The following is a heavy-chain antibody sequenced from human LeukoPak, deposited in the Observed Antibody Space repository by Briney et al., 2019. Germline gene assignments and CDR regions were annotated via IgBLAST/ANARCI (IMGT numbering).Heavy chain of an antibody. CDR3: AKDMFGVVIATSGLDY. Sequence: PGRSLRLSCAASGFTFSSYGMHWVRQAPGKGLEWVAFIRYDGSNKYYADSVKGRFAISRDNPKNTLYLQMNSLRAEDTAMYYCAKDMFGVVIATSGLDYWGQGTLVTVSS. CDR1: GFTFSSYG. CDR2: IRYDGSNK. D-gene: IGHD3-3*02. J-gene: IGHJ4*02. V-gene: IGHV3-30*02.